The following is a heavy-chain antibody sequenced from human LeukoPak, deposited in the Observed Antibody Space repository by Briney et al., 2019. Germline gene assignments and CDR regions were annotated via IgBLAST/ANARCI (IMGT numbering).Heavy chain of an antibody. D-gene: IGHD3-10*01. CDR2: IYTSGNI. J-gene: IGHJ4*02. CDR3: ARDRVGDYFDY. V-gene: IGHV4-61*02. Sequence: PSETLSLTCTVSGGSISSGSYYWSWVRQPAGMGLEWIGRIYTSGNINYNPSLKSRVTISLDTSKNQFSLKLSSVTAADTAVYYCARDRVGDYFDYWGQGTLVTVSS. CDR1: GGSISSGSYY.